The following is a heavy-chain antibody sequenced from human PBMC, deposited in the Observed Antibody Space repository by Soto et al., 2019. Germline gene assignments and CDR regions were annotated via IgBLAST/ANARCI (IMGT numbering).Heavy chain of an antibody. CDR3: ARKRRTAYYYGMDV. V-gene: IGHV1-18*04. Sequence: ASVKVSCKASGYTFTSYGISWVRQAPGPGLEWMGWISAYNGNTNYAQKLQGRVTMTTDTSTSTAYMELRSLRSDDTAVYYCARKRRTAYYYGMDVWGQGTTVTVSS. CDR2: ISAYNGNT. J-gene: IGHJ6*02. CDR1: GYTFTSYG.